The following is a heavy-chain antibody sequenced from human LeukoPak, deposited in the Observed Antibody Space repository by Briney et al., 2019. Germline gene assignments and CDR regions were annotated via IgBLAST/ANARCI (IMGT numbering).Heavy chain of an antibody. J-gene: IGHJ4*02. V-gene: IGHV3-11*01. D-gene: IGHD3-3*01. CDR3: ARGRFFGVVNQNFDY. CDR1: GFTFSDYY. CDR2: ISSSGSTI. Sequence: KPGGTLRLYSAASGFTFSDYYMSWMRQAPGQGLEGWLYISSSGSTIYYAHSVEGRFTISRDNAKNSLYLQMNSLRAEDTAVYYCARGRFFGVVNQNFDYWGQGTLVTVSS.